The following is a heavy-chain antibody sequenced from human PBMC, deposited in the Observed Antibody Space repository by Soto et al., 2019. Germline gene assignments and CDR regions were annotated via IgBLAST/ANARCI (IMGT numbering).Heavy chain of an antibody. D-gene: IGHD5-12*01. CDR1: GDSVSSNSAA. CDR3: AREQYSGYPNMDV. V-gene: IGHV6-1*01. Sequence: PSQTLSLTCVISGDSVSSNSAAWNWIRRSPSRGLEWLGRTYYRSKWYNDYAVSVKSRITINPDTSKNHFSLQLNSVTPEDTAVYYCAREQYSGYPNMDVWGQGTTVTVSS. J-gene: IGHJ6*02. CDR2: TYYRSKWYN.